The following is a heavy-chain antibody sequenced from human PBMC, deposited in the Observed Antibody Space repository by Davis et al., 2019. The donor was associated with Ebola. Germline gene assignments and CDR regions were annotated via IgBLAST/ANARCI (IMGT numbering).Heavy chain of an antibody. V-gene: IGHV3-7*03. J-gene: IGHJ4*02. D-gene: IGHD1-26*01. CDR2: IKQDGSEK. CDR1: GFPFIGYS. CDR3: AKAGHCGNYCSFDS. Sequence: GESLKISCAAPGFPFIGYSMNWVCQAPGKGLEWVANIKQDGSEKYYVDSVKGRFTISRDNAKNSLYLQMNSLRAEDTAVYYCAKAGHCGNYCSFDSWGQGTLVTVSS.